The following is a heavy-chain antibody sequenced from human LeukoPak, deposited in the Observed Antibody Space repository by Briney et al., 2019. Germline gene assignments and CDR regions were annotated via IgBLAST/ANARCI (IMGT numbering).Heavy chain of an antibody. CDR2: ISYDGSNK. CDR1: GFTFSSYA. J-gene: IGHJ6*02. Sequence: GGSLRLSCAASGFTFSSYAMHWVRQAPGKGLEWVAVISYDGSNKYYADSVKGRFTISRDNSKNTLYLQMNSLRAEDTAVYYCARDPRYCSGGSCYHPQYYYYGMDVWGQGTTVTVSS. V-gene: IGHV3-30-3*01. CDR3: ARDPRYCSGGSCYHPQYYYYGMDV. D-gene: IGHD2-15*01.